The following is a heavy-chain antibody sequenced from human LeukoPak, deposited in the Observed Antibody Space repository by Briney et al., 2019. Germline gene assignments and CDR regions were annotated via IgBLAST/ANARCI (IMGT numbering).Heavy chain of an antibody. D-gene: IGHD3-10*01. V-gene: IGHV1-69*04. CDR2: IIPILGIA. Sequence: SVKVSCKASGGTFSSYAIIWVRQAPGQGLEWMGRIIPILGIANYAQKFQGRVTITADKSTSTAYMELSSLRSEDTAVYYCASPTHITMVRGVTKYYYGMDAWGQGTTVTVSS. J-gene: IGHJ6*02. CDR3: ASPTHITMVRGVTKYYYGMDA. CDR1: GGTFSSYA.